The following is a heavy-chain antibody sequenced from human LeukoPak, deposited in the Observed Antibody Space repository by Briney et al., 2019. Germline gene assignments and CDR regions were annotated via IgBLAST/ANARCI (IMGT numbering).Heavy chain of an antibody. Sequence: SETLSLTCTVSGGSIRSYYWSWIRQPPGKGLEWIGSIYYSGSTNYNPSLKSRVTIDTSKNQFSLKLSSVTAADTAVYCCARQWGGCSSTSCYLDYWGQGTLVTVSS. D-gene: IGHD2-2*01. V-gene: IGHV4-59*08. CDR3: ARQWGGCSSTSCYLDY. CDR1: GGSIRSYY. CDR2: IYYSGST. J-gene: IGHJ4*02.